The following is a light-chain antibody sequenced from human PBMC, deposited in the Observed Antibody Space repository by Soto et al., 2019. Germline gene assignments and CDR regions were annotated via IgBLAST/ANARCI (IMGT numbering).Light chain of an antibody. Sequence: QSALTQPRSVSGSLGQSVTISCTGTSSDVGTYNYVSWYQQHPGKAPKVMIYDVSERPSGVPDRFSGSMSGNTASLTISGLQAEDEADYYCCSYAGSPRYVLGTGTKLTVL. J-gene: IGLJ1*01. CDR3: CSYAGSPRYV. CDR2: DVS. CDR1: SSDVGTYNY. V-gene: IGLV2-11*01.